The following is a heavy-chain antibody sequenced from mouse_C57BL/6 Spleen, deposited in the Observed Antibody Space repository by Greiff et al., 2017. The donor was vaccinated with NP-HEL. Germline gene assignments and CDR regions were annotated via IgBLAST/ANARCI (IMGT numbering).Heavy chain of an antibody. J-gene: IGHJ4*01. D-gene: IGHD1-1*01. CDR2: IYPGSGST. CDR3: AREDYYGSSYDAMDY. CDR1: GYTFTSYW. Sequence: QVQLQQSGAELVKPGASVKMSCKASGYTFTSYWITWVKQRPGQGLEWIGDIYPGSGSTNYNEQFKSKATLTVDTSSSTAYMQLSSLTSEDSAVYYCAREDYYGSSYDAMDYWGQGTSVTVSS. V-gene: IGHV1-55*01.